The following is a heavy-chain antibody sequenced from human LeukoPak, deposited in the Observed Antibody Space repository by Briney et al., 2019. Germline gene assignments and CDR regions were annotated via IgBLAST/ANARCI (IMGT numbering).Heavy chain of an antibody. CDR2: IYYSGST. D-gene: IGHD6-19*01. CDR3: ARTGYSSGWYILYYYYGMDV. V-gene: IGHV4-39*01. CDR1: GGSISSSSYY. Sequence: SETLSLTCTVSGGSISSSSYYWGWLRQPPGKGLEWIGSIYYSGSTYYNPSLKSRVTISVDTSKNQFSLKLSSVTAADTAVYYCARTGYSSGWYILYYYYGMDVWGQGTTVTVSS. J-gene: IGHJ6*02.